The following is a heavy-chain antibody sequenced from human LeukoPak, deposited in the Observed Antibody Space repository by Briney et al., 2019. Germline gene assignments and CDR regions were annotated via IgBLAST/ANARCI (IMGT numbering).Heavy chain of an antibody. CDR1: GFPFNNYL. V-gene: IGHV3-74*01. Sequence: PGGSLRLSCAASGFPFNNYLMHWVRHAPGKGLVWVSSINTDGRTTRYAASVQGRFTISRDNAKNTLYLQINSLRVDDTAVYYCARAGASGWYAAGWFDPWGQGTLVTVSS. CDR3: ARAGASGWYAAGWFDP. J-gene: IGHJ5*02. CDR2: INTDGRTT. D-gene: IGHD6-19*01.